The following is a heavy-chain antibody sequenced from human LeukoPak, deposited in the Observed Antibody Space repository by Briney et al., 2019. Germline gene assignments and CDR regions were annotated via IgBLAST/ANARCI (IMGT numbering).Heavy chain of an antibody. J-gene: IGHJ5*02. D-gene: IGHD4-17*01. CDR2: IYTSGST. V-gene: IGHV4-61*02. Sequence: PSETLSLTXTVSGGSVSSGSYYWSCIRQPAGKGLEWIGRIYTSGSTNYNPSLKSRVTISVDTSKNQFSLKLSSVTAADTAVYYCARGYGDYLNWFDPWGQGTLVTVSS. CDR1: GGSVSSGSYY. CDR3: ARGYGDYLNWFDP.